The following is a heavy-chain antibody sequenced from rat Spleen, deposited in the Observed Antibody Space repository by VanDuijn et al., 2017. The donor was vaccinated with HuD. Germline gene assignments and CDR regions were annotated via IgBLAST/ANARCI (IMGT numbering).Heavy chain of an antibody. CDR3: ARVPFYY. J-gene: IGHJ2*01. CDR1: GFSLTTNG. CDR2: ISINGST. V-gene: IGHV2S12*01. Sequence: QVHLKESGPGLVQPSQTLSLTCTVSGFSLTTNGVVWIRQPPGKGLEYIAAISINGSTYYNSPLKSRLTISRDTSKSQVFLKMNSLQAEDTAVYFCARVPFYYWGQGVMVTVSS.